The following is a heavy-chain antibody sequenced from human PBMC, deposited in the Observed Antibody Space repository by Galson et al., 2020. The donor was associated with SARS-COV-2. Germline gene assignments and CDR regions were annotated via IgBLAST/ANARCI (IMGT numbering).Heavy chain of an antibody. CDR2: IIPIFGTA. V-gene: IGHV1-69*01. D-gene: IGHD3-10*01. CDR1: GGTFSSYA. CDR3: AQWFGEDEFDY. J-gene: IGHJ4*02. Sequence: VSCKASGGTFSSYAISWVRQAPGQGLEWMGGIIPIFGTANYAQKFQGRVTITADESTSTAYMELSSLRSEDTAVYYCAQWFGEDEFDYWGQGTLVTVSS.